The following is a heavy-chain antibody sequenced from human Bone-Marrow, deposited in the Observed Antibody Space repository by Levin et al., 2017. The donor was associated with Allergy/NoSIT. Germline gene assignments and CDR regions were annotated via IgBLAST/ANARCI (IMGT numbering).Heavy chain of an antibody. Sequence: GESLKISCATSGFTFVSYAMHWVRQAPGKGLEWVASISYESRDKYYADSVKGRFTISRDDSKNTLYLQMDSLRVEDTAVYYCARDVGGWHYYFDYWGQGTLVTVSS. J-gene: IGHJ4*02. CDR2: ISYESRDK. V-gene: IGHV3-30*04. CDR3: ARDVGGWHYYFDY. CDR1: GFTFVSYA. D-gene: IGHD3-10*01.